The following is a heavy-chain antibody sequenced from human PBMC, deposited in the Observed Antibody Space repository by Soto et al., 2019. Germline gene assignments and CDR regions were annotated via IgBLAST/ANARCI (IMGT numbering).Heavy chain of an antibody. J-gene: IGHJ5*02. CDR1: GFTFSSYA. Sequence: GSLRLSCAASGFTFSSYAMHWGRQAPGKGLEWVAVISYDGSNKYYADSVKGRFTISRGNSKNTLYLQMNSLRAEDTAVYYCARGGYSYGSNWFDPWGQGTLVTVSS. V-gene: IGHV3-30-3*01. CDR3: ARGGYSYGSNWFDP. D-gene: IGHD5-18*01. CDR2: ISYDGSNK.